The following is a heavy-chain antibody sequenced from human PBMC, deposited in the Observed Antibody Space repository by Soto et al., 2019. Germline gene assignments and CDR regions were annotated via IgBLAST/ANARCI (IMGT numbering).Heavy chain of an antibody. J-gene: IGHJ4*02. D-gene: IGHD2-15*01. V-gene: IGHV3-23*01. CDR3: AKDLGYCSGGSCPLVFDY. CDR1: GFTFSSYA. CDR2: ISGSGGST. Sequence: EVQLLESGGGLVQPGGSLRLSCAASGFTFSSYAMSWVRQAPGKGLEWVSAISGSGGSTYYADSVKGRFTISRDNSKNTLYLQMNSLRAEDMAVYYCAKDLGYCSGGSCPLVFDYWGQGTLVTVSS.